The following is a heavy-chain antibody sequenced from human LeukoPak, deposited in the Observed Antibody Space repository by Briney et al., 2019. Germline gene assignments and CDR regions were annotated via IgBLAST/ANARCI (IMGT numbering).Heavy chain of an antibody. Sequence: ASVKVSCKASGYTFTSYYMHWVRQAPGQGLEWMGIINPSGGSTSYAQKFQGRVTMTRDTSTSTVYMELSSLRSEDTAVYYCVREYGSGSQTAENWFDPWGQGTLVTVSS. J-gene: IGHJ5*02. CDR2: INPSGGST. CDR1: GYTFTSYY. V-gene: IGHV1-46*01. CDR3: VREYGSGSQTAENWFDP. D-gene: IGHD3-10*01.